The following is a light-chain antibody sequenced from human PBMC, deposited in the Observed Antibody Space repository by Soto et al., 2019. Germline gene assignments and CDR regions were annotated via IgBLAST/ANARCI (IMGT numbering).Light chain of an antibody. CDR2: TPS. Sequence: EIVMTQSPATLSVSPGESATLSCRASQSVSTNLAWYQQNPGQAPRLLIHTPSTRATGVPARFSGSGSGTEFTITISSLQSEDFAVYFCQQYDTWQTFGHGNKVEIK. CDR3: QQYDTWQT. J-gene: IGKJ1*01. V-gene: IGKV3-15*01. CDR1: QSVSTN.